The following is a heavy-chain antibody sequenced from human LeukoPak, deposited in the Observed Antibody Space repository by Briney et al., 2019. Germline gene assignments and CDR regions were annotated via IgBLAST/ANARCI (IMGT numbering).Heavy chain of an antibody. CDR1: GFTFSSYS. Sequence: GGSLRLSCAASGFTFSSYSMNWVRQAPGKGLEWVSSISSSSSYIYYADSVKGRFTISRDNAKNSLYLQMNSLRAEDTAVYYCARGTVRVRSWFDPWGQGTLVTVSS. J-gene: IGHJ5*02. D-gene: IGHD4-17*01. V-gene: IGHV3-21*01. CDR3: ARGTVRVRSWFDP. CDR2: ISSSSSYI.